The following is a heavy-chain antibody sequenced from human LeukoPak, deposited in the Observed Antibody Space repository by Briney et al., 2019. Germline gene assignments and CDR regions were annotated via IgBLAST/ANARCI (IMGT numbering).Heavy chain of an antibody. CDR3: AKAQSNLLLYYFDS. J-gene: IGHJ4*02. Sequence: GASVKVSCKASGYIFSGYYIHWLRQAPGQGLEWMGWINTNSGGTKHEQKFQGRVTMTRDASISTAYMEFSSMNSDETAVYYCAKAQSNLLLYYFDSWGQGTLVTVSS. D-gene: IGHD1-1*01. V-gene: IGHV1-2*02. CDR1: GYIFSGYY. CDR2: INTNSGGT.